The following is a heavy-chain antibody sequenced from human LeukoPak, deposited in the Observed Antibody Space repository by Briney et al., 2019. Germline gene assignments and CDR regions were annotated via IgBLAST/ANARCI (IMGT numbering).Heavy chain of an antibody. D-gene: IGHD3-10*01. J-gene: IGHJ3*01. CDR3: AREGGGGGSGSYVH. CDR1: GYTFTGYY. V-gene: IGHV1-2*02. CDR2: INPNSGGT. Sequence: ASVKVSCKASGYTFTGYYMHWVRQAPGQGLEWMGWINPNSGGTNYAQEFQGRVTMTRDTSISIAYMELSRLRSDDTAVYYCAREGGGGGSGSYVHWSQGTMVTVSS.